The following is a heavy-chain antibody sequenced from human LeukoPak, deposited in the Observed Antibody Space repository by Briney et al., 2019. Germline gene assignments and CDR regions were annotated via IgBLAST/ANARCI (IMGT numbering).Heavy chain of an antibody. CDR1: GYTFTSYA. CDR3: ARGSSSSGGNWFDP. Sequence: GASVKVSCTASGYTFTSYAMHWVRQAPGQRLEWMGWINAGNGNTKYSQKFQGRVTITRDTSASTAYMELSSLRSEDTAVHYCARGSSSSGGNWFDPWGQGTLVTVSS. J-gene: IGHJ5*02. CDR2: INAGNGNT. D-gene: IGHD6-19*01. V-gene: IGHV1-3*01.